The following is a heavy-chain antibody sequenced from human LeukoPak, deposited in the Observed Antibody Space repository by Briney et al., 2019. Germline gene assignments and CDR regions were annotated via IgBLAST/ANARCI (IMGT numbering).Heavy chain of an antibody. CDR2: INPNSGGT. CDR3: ARDYSSGYYYYYGMDV. J-gene: IGHJ6*02. D-gene: IGHD6-19*01. V-gene: IGHV1-2*02. Sequence: ASVKVSCKASGYTFTGYYMHWVRRAPGQGLEWMGWINPNSGGTNYAQKFQGRVTMTRDTSISTAYMELSRLRSDDTAVYYCARDYSSGYYYYYGMDVWGQGTTVTVSS. CDR1: GYTFTGYY.